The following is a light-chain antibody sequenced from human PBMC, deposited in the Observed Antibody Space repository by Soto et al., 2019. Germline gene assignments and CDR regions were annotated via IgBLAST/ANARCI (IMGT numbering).Light chain of an antibody. J-gene: IGKJ4*01. Sequence: SHMLPSPSSLPPPLGDRVPITCRASDNIGSNLNWYQHQTGTAPKLLIYAASSLQGGVPSRFSGSGYGTQFTFTISGLQTEDFATYYCQQSYKILTFGGGTKVDIK. V-gene: IGKV1-39*01. CDR2: AAS. CDR1: DNIGSN. CDR3: QQSYKILT.